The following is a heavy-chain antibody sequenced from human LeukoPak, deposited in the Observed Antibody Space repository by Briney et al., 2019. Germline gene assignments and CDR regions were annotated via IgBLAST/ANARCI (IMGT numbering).Heavy chain of an antibody. D-gene: IGHD4-11*01. J-gene: IGHJ4*02. CDR3: AKDAQRGFDYSNSLDK. Sequence: GGSLRLSCAASGFSLSDYWMTWVRQAPGKGLECVGNIKFDGSEIYYLDSVRGRFSISRDNAKNSLYLQMNSLRVEDTAVYYCAKDAQRGFDYSNSLDKWGQGTLVTVSS. CDR1: GFSLSDYW. CDR2: IKFDGSEI. V-gene: IGHV3-7*01.